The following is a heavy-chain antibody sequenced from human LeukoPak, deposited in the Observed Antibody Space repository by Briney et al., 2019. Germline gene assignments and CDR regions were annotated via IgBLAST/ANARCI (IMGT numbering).Heavy chain of an antibody. CDR1: GGSFSGYY. CDR3: ARAVSITMVRGVALPFDY. D-gene: IGHD3-10*01. J-gene: IGHJ4*02. CDR2: INHSGST. Sequence: PSETLSLTCAVYGGSFSGYYWSWIRQPPGKGLEWIGEINHSGSTNYNPSLKSRVTISVDTSKNQFSLKLSSVTAADTAVCYCARAVSITMVRGVALPFDYWGQGTLVTVSS. V-gene: IGHV4-34*01.